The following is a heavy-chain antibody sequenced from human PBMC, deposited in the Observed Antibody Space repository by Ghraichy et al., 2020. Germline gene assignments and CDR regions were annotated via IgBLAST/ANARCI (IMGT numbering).Heavy chain of an antibody. D-gene: IGHD4-17*01. CDR1: GFTFSNYA. CDR2: ISDSGDTS. J-gene: IGHJ4*02. CDR3: AKDWMTTVTHLYY. Sequence: GGSLRLSCAASGFTFSNYAMSWVRQAPGKGLEWVSVISDSGDTSYYADSVKGRFTISRDNSKNTLYLQMNGLRAEDTAVYYCAKDWMTTVTHLYYWGQGTLVTVSS. V-gene: IGHV3-23*01.